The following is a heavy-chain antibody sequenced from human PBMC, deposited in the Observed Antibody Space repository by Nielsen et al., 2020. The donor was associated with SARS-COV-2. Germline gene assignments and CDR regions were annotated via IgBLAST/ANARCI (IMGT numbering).Heavy chain of an antibody. CDR2: IYYSGST. D-gene: IGHD6-19*01. V-gene: IGHV4-61*01. CDR1: GGSVSSGSYY. J-gene: IGHJ4*02. CDR3: ARFSIAVAGTQFSH. Sequence: SETLSLTCTVSGGSVSSGSYYWSWIRQPPGKGLEWIGYIYYSGSTNYNPPLKSRVTISVDTSKNQFSLKLSSVTAADTAVYYCARFSIAVAGTQFSHWGQGTLVTVSS.